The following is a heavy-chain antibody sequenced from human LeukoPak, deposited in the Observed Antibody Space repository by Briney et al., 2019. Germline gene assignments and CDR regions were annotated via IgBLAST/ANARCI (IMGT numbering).Heavy chain of an antibody. V-gene: IGHV3-30*03. CDR2: ASKDGVTK. J-gene: IGHJ4*02. CDR1: GLSLTHDA. D-gene: IGHD4-23*01. CDR3: AADRWPGAPDYLDS. Sequence: PGASLRLSCAASGLSLTHDAIHWVRQAPGKGLEWVAVASKDGVTKFYRDSVNGRFTISTDSSKNTVYLQMTGLGSEDTAIYYCAADRWPGAPDYLDSWGQGTLVTVSS.